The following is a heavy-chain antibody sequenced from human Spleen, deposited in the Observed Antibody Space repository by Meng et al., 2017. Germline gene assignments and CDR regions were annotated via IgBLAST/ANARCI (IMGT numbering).Heavy chain of an antibody. D-gene: IGHD6-13*01. Sequence: QGPLGQSGSTLTEPGASGTVPCKASGYTFPDYWLHWVRRAPGQGLEWMGRINPKSGDTHYAQRFQGRVTMTGDTSISTAYMELSGLRSDDTAMYYCARDEDISAAGKLFGDYWGQGTLVTVSS. CDR3: ARDEDISAAGKLFGDY. V-gene: IGHV1-2*06. CDR2: INPKSGDT. CDR1: GYTFPDYW. J-gene: IGHJ4*02.